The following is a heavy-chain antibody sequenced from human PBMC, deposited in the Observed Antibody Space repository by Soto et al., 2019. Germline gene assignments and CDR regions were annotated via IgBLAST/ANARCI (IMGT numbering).Heavy chain of an antibody. CDR1: GGTFSSYA. CDR3: ARAWDCSSTSCSPSTYYNWFDP. Sequence: SVKVSCKASGGTFSSYAISWVQQAPGQGLEXMGGIIPIFGTANYAQKFQGRVTITADESTSTAYMELSSLRSEDTAVYYCARAWDCSSTSCSPSTYYNWFDPWGQGTLVTVSS. CDR2: IIPIFGTA. V-gene: IGHV1-69*13. J-gene: IGHJ5*02. D-gene: IGHD2-2*01.